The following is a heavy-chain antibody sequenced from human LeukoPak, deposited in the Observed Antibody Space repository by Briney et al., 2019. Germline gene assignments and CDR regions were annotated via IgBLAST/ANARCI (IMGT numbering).Heavy chain of an antibody. V-gene: IGHV1-8*03. CDR1: GYTFTSYD. CDR3: ARGTGYSSGWYGSGIHYFDY. Sequence: ASVKVSCKASGYTFTSYDINWVRQATGQGLEWMGWMNPNSGNTGYAQKFQGRVTITRNTSISTAYMELRSLRSDDTAVYYCARGTGYSSGWYGSGIHYFDYWGQGTLVTVSS. CDR2: MNPNSGNT. J-gene: IGHJ4*02. D-gene: IGHD6-19*01.